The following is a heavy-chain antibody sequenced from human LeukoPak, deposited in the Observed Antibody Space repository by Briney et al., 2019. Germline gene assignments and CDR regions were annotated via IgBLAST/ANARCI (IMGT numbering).Heavy chain of an antibody. V-gene: IGHV4-61*08. J-gene: IGHJ4*02. CDR3: ARDSGSHPGNEFDY. Sequence: SETLSLTCTVSGGSISSGGYYWSWIRQPPGKGLEWMGYIYYSGSTNYNPSLKSRVTISVDTSKNQFSLKLSSVTAADTAVYYCARDSGSHPGNEFDYWGQGTLVTVSS. CDR2: IYYSGST. D-gene: IGHD1-26*01. CDR1: GGSISSGGYY.